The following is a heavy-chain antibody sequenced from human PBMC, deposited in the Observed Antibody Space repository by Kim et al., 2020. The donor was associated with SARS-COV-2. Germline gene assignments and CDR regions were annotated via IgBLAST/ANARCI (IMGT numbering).Heavy chain of an antibody. CDR3: TTKQF. CDR2: KTEGGPM. Sequence: KTEGGPMAYPATVKGRFTLSTEDSKNTLYLKMNSLKTEDTAVYYCTTKQFWGQGTLVTVSS. V-gene: IGHV3-15*01. D-gene: IGHD6-19*01. J-gene: IGHJ4*02.